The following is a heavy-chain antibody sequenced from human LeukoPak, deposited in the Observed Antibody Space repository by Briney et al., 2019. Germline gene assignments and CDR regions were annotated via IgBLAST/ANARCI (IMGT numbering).Heavy chain of an antibody. V-gene: IGHV4-39*01. D-gene: IGHD5-24*01. J-gene: IGHJ4*02. CDR1: GGSISSSSYY. CDR3: ARHLVEMATTFFDY. Sequence: SETLSLTCTVSGGSISSSSYYWGWIRQPPGKGLEWIGSIYYSGSTYYNPSLKSRVTISVDTSKNQFSLKLSSVTAAHTAVYYCARHLVEMATTFFDYWRQGTLVTVSS. CDR2: IYYSGST.